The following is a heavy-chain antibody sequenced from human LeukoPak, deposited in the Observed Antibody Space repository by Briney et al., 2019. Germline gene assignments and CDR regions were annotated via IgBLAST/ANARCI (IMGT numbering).Heavy chain of an antibody. Sequence: QPGRSLRLSCAASGFTFTSCWMHWVRQAPGKGLVWVSRINSDGSSTSYADSVKGRFTISRDNAKNTLYLQMNSLRAEDTAVYYCARVTSVTGTIFDYWGQGTLVTVSS. CDR1: GFTFTSCW. CDR2: INSDGSST. V-gene: IGHV3-74*01. D-gene: IGHD6-19*01. CDR3: ARVTSVTGTIFDY. J-gene: IGHJ4*02.